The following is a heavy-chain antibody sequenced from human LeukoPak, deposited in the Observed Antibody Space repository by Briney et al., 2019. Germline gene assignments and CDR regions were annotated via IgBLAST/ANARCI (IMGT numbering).Heavy chain of an antibody. CDR3: ARLGYYGSGSLVDYFDY. D-gene: IGHD3-10*01. CDR2: IYYSGST. V-gene: IGHV4-39*01. CDR1: GDSISSSSYY. Sequence: SETLSLTCTVSGDSISSSSYYWGWIRQPPGKELEWIGSIYYSGSTYYNPSLKSRVTISVDTSKNQFSLKLSSVTAADTAVYYCARLGYYGSGSLVDYFDYWGQGTLVTVSS. J-gene: IGHJ4*02.